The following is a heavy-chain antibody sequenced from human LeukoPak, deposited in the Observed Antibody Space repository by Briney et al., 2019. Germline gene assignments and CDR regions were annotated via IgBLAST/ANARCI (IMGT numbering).Heavy chain of an antibody. CDR2: INPNSGGT. Sequence: ASVKVSCKASGYTFTGYYMHWVRHAPGQGLELMGWINPNSGGTNYAQKFQGRVAMTKDTSISTAYMELSRLTSDDTAVYYCARDLPPDDAFDIWGQGTMVTVSS. CDR1: GYTFTGYY. CDR3: ARDLPPDDAFDI. V-gene: IGHV1-2*02. J-gene: IGHJ3*02.